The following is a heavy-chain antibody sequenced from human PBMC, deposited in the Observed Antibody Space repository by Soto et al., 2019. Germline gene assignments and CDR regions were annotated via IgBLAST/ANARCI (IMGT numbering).Heavy chain of an antibody. J-gene: IGHJ4*02. Sequence: EVQLVESGGGLVQPGGSLRLSCAASGFTFSSYAMHWVRQAPGKGLEYVSAISSNGGSTYYANSVKGRFTISRDNSKNTLYLKMGSLRAEDMAVYYCARGRSGYEFDYWGQGTLVTVSS. CDR1: GFTFSSYA. V-gene: IGHV3-64*01. CDR2: ISSNGGST. D-gene: IGHD5-12*01. CDR3: ARGRSGYEFDY.